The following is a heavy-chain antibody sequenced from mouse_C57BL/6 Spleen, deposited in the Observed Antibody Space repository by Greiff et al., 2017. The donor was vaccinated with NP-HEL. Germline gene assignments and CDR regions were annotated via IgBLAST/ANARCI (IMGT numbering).Heavy chain of an antibody. CDR3: ASSYDYDVNAY. V-gene: IGHV1-26*01. D-gene: IGHD2-4*01. CDR2: INPNNGGT. J-gene: IGHJ3*01. Sequence: EVQLQQSGPELVKPGASVKISCKASGYTFTDYYMNWVKQSHGKSLEWIGDINPNNGGTSYNQKFKGKATLTVDKSSSTAYMELRSLTSEDSAVYYCASSYDYDVNAYWGQGTLVTVSA. CDR1: GYTFTDYY.